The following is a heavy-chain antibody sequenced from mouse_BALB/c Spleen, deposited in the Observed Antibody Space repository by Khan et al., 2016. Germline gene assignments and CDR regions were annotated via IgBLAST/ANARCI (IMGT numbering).Heavy chain of an antibody. CDR2: IDPENGDT. CDR1: VFNIKDYY. Sequence: VQLQQPGAELVRSGASVKLSCTASVFNIKDYYMHWVKQRPEQGLEWIGWIDPENGDTEYAPKFQGKATMTADTTSNAAYLQFSSLTSEDSAVYCYNAIYYGSDVYFDYWGQGTTLTVSS. D-gene: IGHD1-1*01. CDR3: NAIYYGSDVYFDY. J-gene: IGHJ2*01. V-gene: IGHV14-4*02.